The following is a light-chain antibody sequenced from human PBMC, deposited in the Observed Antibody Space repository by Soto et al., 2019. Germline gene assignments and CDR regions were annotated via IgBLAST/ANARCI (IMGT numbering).Light chain of an antibody. Sequence: QSVLTQPPSASGSPGQSVTISCTGTSSDVGGYNYVSWYQQHPGKAPKLMIYEVTKRPSGVPDRFSGSKSGNTASLTVSGLQAEDEDDYYRSSYAGSNNFVVFGGGTQLTVL. J-gene: IGLJ2*01. V-gene: IGLV2-8*01. CDR3: SSYAGSNNFVV. CDR1: SSDVGGYNY. CDR2: EVT.